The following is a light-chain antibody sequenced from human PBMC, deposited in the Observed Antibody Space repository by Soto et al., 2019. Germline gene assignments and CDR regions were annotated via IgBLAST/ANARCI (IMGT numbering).Light chain of an antibody. Sequence: QSALTQPPSASGSPGQSVPISCTGTSSDVGGYNYVSWYQQHPGKAPKLMIYEVSKRPSGVPDRFSGSKSGNTASLTVSGLQAEDEADYYCNSYAGSNNGVFGGGTKLTVL. CDR3: NSYAGSNNGV. CDR1: SSDVGGYNY. J-gene: IGLJ3*02. V-gene: IGLV2-8*01. CDR2: EVS.